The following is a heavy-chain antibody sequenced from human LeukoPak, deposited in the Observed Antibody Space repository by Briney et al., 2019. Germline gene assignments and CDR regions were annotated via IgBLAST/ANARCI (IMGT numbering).Heavy chain of an antibody. D-gene: IGHD6-19*01. CDR2: IWYDGSNK. CDR3: ARDPFGYSSGWADY. Sequence: GRSLRLSCAASGFTFSSYGMHWVRQAPGKGLEWVADIWYDGSNKYYADSVKGRFTISRDNSKNTLYLQMNSLRAEDTAVYYCARDPFGYSSGWADYWGQGTLVTVSS. CDR1: GFTFSSYG. J-gene: IGHJ4*02. V-gene: IGHV3-33*01.